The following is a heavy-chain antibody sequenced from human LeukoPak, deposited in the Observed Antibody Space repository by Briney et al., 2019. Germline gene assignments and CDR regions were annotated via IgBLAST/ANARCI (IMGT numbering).Heavy chain of an antibody. CDR2: ISTYNGNT. D-gene: IGHD2-2*01. V-gene: IGHV1-18*01. CDR1: GYXFVSYD. CDR3: ARSCSSTNCYGRYYYYYYEMDV. Sequence: GASVKVSCKASGYXFVSYDISWVRQAPGQGLEWMGWISTYNGNTSYEQNLKARVTMTTDTCTRTAYMELRSLRSDDTAVYYCARSCSSTNCYGRYYYYYYEMDVWGQGTTVTVSS. J-gene: IGHJ6*02.